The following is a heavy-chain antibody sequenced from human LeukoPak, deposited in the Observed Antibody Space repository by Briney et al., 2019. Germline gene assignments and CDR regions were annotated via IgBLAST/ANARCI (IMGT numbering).Heavy chain of an antibody. Sequence: GGSLRLSCAASGFIFSGSSMHWVRQAPGKGLEWVSFIRFDATNKYYADSVKGRFTISRGNSNNTLYLQLNNVRTEDTATYFCAKEQYPGYFDYWGQGTLVTVSS. J-gene: IGHJ4*02. CDR1: GFIFSGSS. CDR3: AKEQYPGYFDY. V-gene: IGHV3-30*02. D-gene: IGHD1-14*01. CDR2: IRFDATNK.